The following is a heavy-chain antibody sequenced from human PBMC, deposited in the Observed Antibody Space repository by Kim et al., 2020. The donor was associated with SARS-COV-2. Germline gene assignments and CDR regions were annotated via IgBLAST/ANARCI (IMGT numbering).Heavy chain of an antibody. J-gene: IGHJ3*01. CDR3: ERDKPPLTIFGVVIGHFDF. Sequence: GGSLRLSCAASGFTFSSYEMNWVRQAPGKGLEWVSYISSSGSTIYYADSVKGRFNISRDNAKNSLYLQMNNLRAEDRAVYYCERDKPPLTIFGVVIGHFDFWGKGTMVTVST. D-gene: IGHD3-3*01. CDR1: GFTFSSYE. V-gene: IGHV3-48*03. CDR2: ISSSGSTI.